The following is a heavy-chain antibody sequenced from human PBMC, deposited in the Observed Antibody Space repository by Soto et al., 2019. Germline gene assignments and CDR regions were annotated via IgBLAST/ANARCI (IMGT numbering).Heavy chain of an antibody. V-gene: IGHV1-18*04. D-gene: IGHD4-17*01. Sequence: GASVKVSCKASGYTFTDFYIHWVRQAPGQGLEWMGWINAYNGDTNYVQKLQGRVTMTTDTSTSTAYMELRSLRSDDTAVYYCAAPSTMTTVTTGAFDIWGQGTMVTVSS. J-gene: IGHJ3*02. CDR3: AAPSTMTTVTTGAFDI. CDR2: INAYNGDT. CDR1: GYTFTDFY.